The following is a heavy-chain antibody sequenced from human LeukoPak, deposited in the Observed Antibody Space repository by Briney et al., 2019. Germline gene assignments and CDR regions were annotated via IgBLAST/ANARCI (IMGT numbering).Heavy chain of an antibody. CDR1: GFTFSDYY. V-gene: IGHV3-11*01. Sequence: GGSLRLSCAASGFTFSDYYMSWIRQAPGKGLEWVSYISSSGSTIYYADSVKGRFTISRDNAKNSLYLQVNSLRAEDTAVYYCARDYYGDPYQSFDYWGQGTLVTVSS. CDR3: ARDYYGDPYQSFDY. CDR2: ISSSGSTI. J-gene: IGHJ4*02. D-gene: IGHD4-17*01.